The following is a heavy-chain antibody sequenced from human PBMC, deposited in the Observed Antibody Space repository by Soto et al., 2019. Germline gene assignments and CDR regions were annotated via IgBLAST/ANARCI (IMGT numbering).Heavy chain of an antibody. V-gene: IGHV3-23*01. CDR2: VSGSGAST. CDR1: GFTFNNYV. CDR3: AKGLAAAGPSGRYFDY. J-gene: IGHJ4*02. Sequence: GGSLRLSCEGSGFTFNNYVMSWVRQAPGKGPEWVSGVSGSGASTYYADSVKGRFTISRDNSKNMLYLQMNSLRAEDTAVYYCAKGLAAAGPSGRYFDYWGQGTLVTVSS. D-gene: IGHD6-13*01.